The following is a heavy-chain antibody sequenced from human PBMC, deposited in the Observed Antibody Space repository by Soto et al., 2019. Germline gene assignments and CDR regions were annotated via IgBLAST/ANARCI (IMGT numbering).Heavy chain of an antibody. CDR3: AREKTLTYYDILTGYPYGMDV. V-gene: IGHV3-48*01. D-gene: IGHD3-9*01. CDR1: GFTFSSYS. CDR2: ISSSSSTI. J-gene: IGHJ6*02. Sequence: GGSLRLSCAASGFTFSSYSMNWVRQAPGKGLEWVSYISSSSSTIYYADSVKGRSTISRDNAKNSLYLQMNSLRAEDTAVYYCAREKTLTYYDILTGYPYGMDVWGQGTTVTVSS.